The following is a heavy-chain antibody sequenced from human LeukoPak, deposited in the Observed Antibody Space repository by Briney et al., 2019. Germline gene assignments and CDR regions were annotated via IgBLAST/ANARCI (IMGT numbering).Heavy chain of an antibody. D-gene: IGHD5-24*01. J-gene: IGHJ3*02. CDR1: GGAXSSYT. CDR3: ARAREMATTDAFDI. V-gene: IGHV1-69*02. Sequence: ASVKVSCKASGGAXSSYTFIWVRQAPGQGLEWMGTIVPILAVANYAQNFQGRVTITADKSTSTVYMELSSLISEDTAIYYCARAREMATTDAFDIWGQGTVVTVSS. CDR2: IVPILAVA.